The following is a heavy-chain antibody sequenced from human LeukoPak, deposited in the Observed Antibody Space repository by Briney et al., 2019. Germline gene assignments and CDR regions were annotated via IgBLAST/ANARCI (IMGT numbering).Heavy chain of an antibody. CDR3: ARDLSGSYSH. D-gene: IGHD1-26*01. J-gene: IGHJ4*02. V-gene: IGHV3-53*01. CDR1: GFTVSSNY. CDR2: IYSGGST. Sequence: GGSLSLSCAASGFTVSSNYMSWVRQAPGKGLEWVSVIYSGGSTYYADSVKGRFTISRDNSKNTLYLQMNSLRAEDTAVYYCARDLSGSYSHWGQGTLVTVSS.